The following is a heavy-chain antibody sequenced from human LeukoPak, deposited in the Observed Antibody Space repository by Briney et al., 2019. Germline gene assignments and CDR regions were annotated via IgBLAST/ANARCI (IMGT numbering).Heavy chain of an antibody. CDR1: GYTFTSYD. CDR2: MSPNSGNT. J-gene: IGHJ6*03. D-gene: IGHD6-19*01. Sequence: GASVKVSCKASGYTFTSYDINWVRQATGQGLEWMGWMSPNSGNTGYAQKFQGRVTITRNTSISTAYMELSSLRSEDTAVYYCARTRGTGSSGWHNYYYYYYMDVWGKGTTVTVSS. V-gene: IGHV1-8*03. CDR3: ARTRGTGSSGWHNYYYYYYMDV.